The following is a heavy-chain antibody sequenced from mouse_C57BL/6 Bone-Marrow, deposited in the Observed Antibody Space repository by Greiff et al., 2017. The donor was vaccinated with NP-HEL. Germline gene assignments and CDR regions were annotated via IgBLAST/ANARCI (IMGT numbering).Heavy chain of an antibody. CDR2: IYPRSGNT. CDR1: GYTFTSYG. J-gene: IGHJ4*01. D-gene: IGHD1-1*01. CDR3: ARNYSGSSYRYYAMDY. Sequence: VQLQQSGAELARPGASVKLSCKASGYTFTSYGISWVKQRTGQGLEWIGEIYPRSGNTYYNEKFKGKATLTADKSSSTAYMELRSLTSEDSAVYFCARNYSGSSYRYYAMDYWGQGTSVTVSS. V-gene: IGHV1-81*01.